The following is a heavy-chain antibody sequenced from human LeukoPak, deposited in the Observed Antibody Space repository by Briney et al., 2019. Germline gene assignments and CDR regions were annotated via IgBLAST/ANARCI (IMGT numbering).Heavy chain of an antibody. CDR3: ARPISEWLAHDAFDI. D-gene: IGHD6-19*01. CDR2: IYPGDSDT. CDR1: GYSFTSYW. V-gene: IGHV5-51*01. J-gene: IGHJ3*02. Sequence: GESLKISCKGSGYSFTSYWIGWVRQMPGKGLEWMGIIYPGDSDTRYSPSFQGQVTISANKSISTAYLQWSSLKASDTAMYYCARPISEWLAHDAFDIWGQGTMVTVPS.